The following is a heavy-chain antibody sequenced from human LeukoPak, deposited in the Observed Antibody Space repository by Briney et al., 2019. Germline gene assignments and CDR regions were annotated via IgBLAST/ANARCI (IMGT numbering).Heavy chain of an antibody. CDR1: GYSFTNYW. D-gene: IGHD4-17*01. CDR3: ASGRLRRTRDAFDI. CDR2: IYPGDSDT. J-gene: IGHJ3*02. Sequence: GESLKISCKGSGYSFTNYWIGWVRQMPGKGLEWVGIIYPGDSDTLYSPSFQGQVTISADKSISTAYLQWSSLKASDTAMYYCASGRLRRTRDAFDIWGQGTMVTVSS. V-gene: IGHV5-51*01.